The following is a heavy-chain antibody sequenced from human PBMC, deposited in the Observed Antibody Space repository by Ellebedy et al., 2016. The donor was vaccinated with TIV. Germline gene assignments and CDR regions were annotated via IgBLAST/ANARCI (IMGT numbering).Heavy chain of an antibody. CDR1: GYTFTSYG. CDR2: ISAYNGNT. J-gene: IGHJ6*02. D-gene: IGHD3-9*01. V-gene: IGHV1-18*01. CDR3: AREKYYDILTGYYEDYYGMDV. Sequence: AASVKVSCKASGYTFTSYGISWVRQAPGQGLEWMGWISAYNGNTNYAQKLQGRVTMTTDTSTSTAYMELRSLRSDDTAVYYCAREKYYDILTGYYEDYYGMDVWGQGTTVTVSS.